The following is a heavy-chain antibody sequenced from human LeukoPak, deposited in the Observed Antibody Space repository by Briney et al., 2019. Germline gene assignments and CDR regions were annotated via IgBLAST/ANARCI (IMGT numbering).Heavy chain of an antibody. CDR1: GFTFSSYG. CDR3: ARDLGGSPQAEYFQH. D-gene: IGHD1-26*01. CDR2: IRYDGSNK. Sequence: PGGSLRLSCAASGFTFSSYGMHWVRQAPGKGLEWVAFIRYDGSNKYYADSVKGRFTISRDNSKNTLYLQMNSLRAEDTAVYYCARDLGGSPQAEYFQHWGQGTLVTVSS. J-gene: IGHJ1*01. V-gene: IGHV3-30*02.